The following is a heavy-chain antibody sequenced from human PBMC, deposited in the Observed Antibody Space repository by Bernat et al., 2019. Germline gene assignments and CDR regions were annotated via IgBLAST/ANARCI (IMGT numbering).Heavy chain of an antibody. V-gene: IGHV3-23*01. CDR3: AKGLHGSGSYLWYFDL. CDR1: GFTFSTYA. D-gene: IGHD3-10*01. CDR2: ITDSGGFT. J-gene: IGHJ2*01. Sequence: EVQLLESGGTLVQPGGSLRVSCVASGFTFSTYAMTWVRQVPGTGLEWVSVITDSGGFTHYAESVKGRFTISRDNSKNTLYLEMNSLSAENTAIYFCAKGLHGSGSYLWYFDLWGRGTLVTFSS.